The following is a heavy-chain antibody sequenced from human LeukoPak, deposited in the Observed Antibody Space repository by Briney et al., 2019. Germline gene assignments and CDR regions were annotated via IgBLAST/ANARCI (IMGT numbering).Heavy chain of an antibody. CDR3: ANGRSTSFDY. CDR1: GFTFSDYY. D-gene: IGHD2-8*01. J-gene: IGHJ4*02. Sequence: GGSLRLSCAASGFTFSDYYMSWIRQAPGKGLEWVSYISSSSSYTNHADSVKGRFTISRDNAKNTLYLQMNSLRVEDTAVYYCANGRSTSFDYWGRGTLATVSS. CDR2: ISSSSSYT. V-gene: IGHV3-11*06.